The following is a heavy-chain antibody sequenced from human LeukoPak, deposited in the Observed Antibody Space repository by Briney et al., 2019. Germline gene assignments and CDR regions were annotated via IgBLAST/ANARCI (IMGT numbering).Heavy chain of an antibody. J-gene: IGHJ4*02. CDR2: VSGCGGGP. V-gene: IGHV3-23*01. D-gene: IGHD2-8*02. CDR1: GFTFSSYA. CDR3: ARTRGEGYFHH. Sequence: PGGSLRLSCAASGFTFSSYAMSWVRQAPGKGLEWVSAVSGCGGGPNYAPSVQGRFTISRDNAKNSLYLQMHSLGAEDAAVYYCARTRGEGYFHHWGQGTLVTVSS.